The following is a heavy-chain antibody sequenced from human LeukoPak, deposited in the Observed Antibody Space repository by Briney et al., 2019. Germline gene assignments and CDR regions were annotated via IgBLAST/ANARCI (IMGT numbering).Heavy chain of an antibody. CDR3: VRSAFLTTEFYFDY. J-gene: IGHJ4*01. D-gene: IGHD4-11*01. CDR1: GFTFSRYW. Sequence: GGSLRLSCAASGFTFSRYWMHWVRQAPGKGLVWVSRIDTDGRTITYADSVKGRFTISRDNTKNTLYLQMNSLRAEDTAVYYCVRSAFLTTEFYFDYWGHGTLVTVSS. CDR2: IDTDGRTI. V-gene: IGHV3-74*01.